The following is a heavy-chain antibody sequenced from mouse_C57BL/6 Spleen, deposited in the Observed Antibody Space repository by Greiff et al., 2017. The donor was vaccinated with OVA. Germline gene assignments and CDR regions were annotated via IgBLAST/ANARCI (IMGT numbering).Heavy chain of an antibody. CDR1: GYAFSSSW. J-gene: IGHJ2*01. V-gene: IGHV1-82*01. D-gene: IGHD1-1*01. CDR3: ARKDITTVYLDY. Sequence: QVQLQQSGPELVKPGASVKISCKASGYAFSSSWMNWVKQRPGKGLEWIGRIYPGDGDTNYNGKFKGKATLTADKSSSTAYMQLSSLTSEDSAVYFCARKDITTVYLDYWGQGTTLTVSS. CDR2: IYPGDGDT.